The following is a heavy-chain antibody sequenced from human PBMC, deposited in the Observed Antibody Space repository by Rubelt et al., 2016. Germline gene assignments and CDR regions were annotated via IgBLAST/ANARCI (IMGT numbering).Heavy chain of an antibody. CDR1: GGSMNGYY. CDR2: IYHSGST. Sequence: QVQLQESGPGLVKPSETLSLTCTVSGGSMNGYYWTWIRQPPGKGLEWIGYIYHSGSTTYNPSLKSRVIIAVDTSRNQCSLSLSSVTAADTAVYYCARHEASYGYSSILNWGQGTLVTVSS. J-gene: IGHJ4*02. CDR3: ARHEASYGYSSILN. D-gene: IGHD5-18*01. V-gene: IGHV4-59*08.